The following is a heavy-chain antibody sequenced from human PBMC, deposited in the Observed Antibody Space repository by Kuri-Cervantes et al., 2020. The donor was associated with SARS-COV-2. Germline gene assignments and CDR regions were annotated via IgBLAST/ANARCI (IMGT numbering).Heavy chain of an antibody. CDR2: INPNSGGT. CDR1: GYTFTGYY. D-gene: IGHD1-7*01. V-gene: IGHV1-2*02. Sequence: ASVKVSCKASGYTFTGYYMHWVRQAPGQGLEWMGWINPNSGGTNYAQKFQGRVTMTTDTSTSTAYMELRSLRSDDAAVYYCAKVPGDGYNWNYSPLFDYWGQGALVTVSS. CDR3: AKVPGDGYNWNYSPLFDY. J-gene: IGHJ4*02.